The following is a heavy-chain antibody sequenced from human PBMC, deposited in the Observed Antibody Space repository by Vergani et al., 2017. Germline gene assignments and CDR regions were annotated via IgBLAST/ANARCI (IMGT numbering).Heavy chain of an antibody. J-gene: IGHJ6*02. V-gene: IGHV1-2*02. D-gene: IGHD6-6*01. CDR3: SRDEYVSSSPTAVFGMDV. Sequence: QVQLVQSGAEVKKPGASVKVSCKASGYTFTGYYMHWVRQAPGQGLEWMGWINPNSGGTNYAQKFQGRVTMTRETSISTAYMELSRLGADDTAVYYCSRDEYVSSSPTAVFGMDVWGQGTTVTVSS. CDR1: GYTFTGYY. CDR2: INPNSGGT.